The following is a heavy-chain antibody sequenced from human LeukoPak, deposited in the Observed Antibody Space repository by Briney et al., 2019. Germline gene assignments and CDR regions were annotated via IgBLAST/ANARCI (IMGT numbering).Heavy chain of an antibody. CDR3: TRRMIVVANDAFDI. D-gene: IGHD3-22*01. J-gene: IGHJ3*02. CDR2: IRSKAYGGTT. Sequence: PGGSLRLSCTASGVTFGDYAMSWFRHAPGKGLEWVGFIRSKAYGGTTEYAASVKGRFTISRDDSKSIAYLQMNSLKTEDTAVYYCTRRMIVVANDAFDIWGQGTMVTVSS. V-gene: IGHV3-49*03. CDR1: GVTFGDYA.